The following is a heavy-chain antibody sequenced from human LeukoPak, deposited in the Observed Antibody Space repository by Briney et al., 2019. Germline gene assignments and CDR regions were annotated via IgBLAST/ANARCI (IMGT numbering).Heavy chain of an antibody. CDR3: ARAIDYGDYAYSDY. CDR2: IRYDGSNK. J-gene: IGHJ4*02. CDR1: GFTFSSYG. D-gene: IGHD4-17*01. Sequence: GGSLRLSCAASGFTFSSYGMHWVRQAPGKGLEWVAFIRYDGSNKYYADSVKGRFTISRDSSKNTLYLQMNSLRAEDTAVYYCARAIDYGDYAYSDYWGQGTLVTVSS. V-gene: IGHV3-30*02.